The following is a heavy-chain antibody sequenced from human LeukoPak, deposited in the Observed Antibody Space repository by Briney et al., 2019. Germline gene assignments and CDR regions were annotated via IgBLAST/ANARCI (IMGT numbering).Heavy chain of an antibody. D-gene: IGHD3-3*02. CDR3: ARSISSMRNWFDP. CDR1: FFSIDTGYY. Sequence: PSETLSLTCSVSFFSIDTGYYWGWIRQTPGKGLEWIGNIYPGGNTYYNSSLKSRVRISVDTSRNQFSLSLASVTAADTAVYYCARSISSMRNWFDPWGQGTLVSVSS. CDR2: IYPGGNT. J-gene: IGHJ5*02. V-gene: IGHV4-38-2*01.